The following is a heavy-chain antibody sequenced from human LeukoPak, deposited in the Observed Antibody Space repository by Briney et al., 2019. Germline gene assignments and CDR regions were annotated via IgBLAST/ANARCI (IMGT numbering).Heavy chain of an antibody. J-gene: IGHJ4*02. Sequence: GGSLRLSCAASGFPFSDYWMDWVRQAPGKGMEWVANIKQDGSEGYYADSVKGRFTISRDNAKSSLYLRMNSLRAEDTAVYYCSRSLDYWGQGALVTVSS. CDR3: SRSLDY. V-gene: IGHV3-7*01. CDR1: GFPFSDYW. CDR2: IKQDGSEG.